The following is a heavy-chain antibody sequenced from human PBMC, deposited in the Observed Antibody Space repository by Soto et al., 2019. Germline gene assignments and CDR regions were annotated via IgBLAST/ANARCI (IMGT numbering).Heavy chain of an antibody. J-gene: IGHJ6*02. Sequence: SGPTLVNPTQTLTLTCTFSGFSLSTSGMCVSWIRQPPGKALEWLARIDWDDDKYYSTSLKTRLTISKDTSKNQVVLTMTNMDPVDTATYYCARILRSTMVPSAPYYYGMDVWGQGTTVTVSS. CDR3: ARILRSTMVPSAPYYYGMDV. CDR2: IDWDDDK. CDR1: GFSLSTSGMC. D-gene: IGHD3-10*01. V-gene: IGHV2-70*11.